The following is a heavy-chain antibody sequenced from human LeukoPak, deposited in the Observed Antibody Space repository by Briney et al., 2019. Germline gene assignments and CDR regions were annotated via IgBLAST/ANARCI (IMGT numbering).Heavy chain of an antibody. D-gene: IGHD3-9*01. Sequence: GGSLRLSCAASGFTFSSYSMNWVRQAPGKGLEWVSSISSSSSYIYYADSVKGRFTISRDNSKNTLYLQMNSLRAEDTAVYYCASAPVWLRYFGFDYWGQGTLVTVSS. V-gene: IGHV3-21*01. J-gene: IGHJ4*02. CDR2: ISSSSSYI. CDR3: ASAPVWLRYFGFDY. CDR1: GFTFSSYS.